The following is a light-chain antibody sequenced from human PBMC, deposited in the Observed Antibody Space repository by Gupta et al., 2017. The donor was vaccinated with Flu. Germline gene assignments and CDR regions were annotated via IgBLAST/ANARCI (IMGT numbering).Light chain of an antibody. V-gene: IGKV2-30*01. CDR1: ESRVDSDGGSY. CDR3: MHRKRWPWT. CDR2: KAS. J-gene: IGKJ1*01. Sequence: DAVITPSSLPLSVTLGAPASVSCRTSESRVDSDGGSYVSWFQQRPGQSPRRLIYKASNRDSGVPDRLSGSGSGTDFTLTISSLEAEDVGVYYCMHRKRWPWTFGQGTKVEI.